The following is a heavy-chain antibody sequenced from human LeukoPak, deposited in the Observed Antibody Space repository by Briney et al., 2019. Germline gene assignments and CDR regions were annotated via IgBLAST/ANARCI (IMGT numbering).Heavy chain of an antibody. CDR3: AKGNWFDP. J-gene: IGHJ5*02. CDR1: GFTFSSYG. V-gene: IGHV3-30*18. Sequence: GRSLRLSCAASGFTFSSYGMHWVRQAPGKGLEWVAVISYDGSNKYYADSVKGRFTISRDNSKNTLYLQMNSLRAEDTAVYYCAKGNWFDPRGQGTLVTVSS. CDR2: ISYDGSNK.